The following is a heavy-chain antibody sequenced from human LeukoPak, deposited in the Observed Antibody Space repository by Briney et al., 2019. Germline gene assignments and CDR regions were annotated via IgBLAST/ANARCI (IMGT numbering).Heavy chain of an antibody. CDR1: GGSISSSSYY. CDR3: AEIAARTDYADY. J-gene: IGHJ4*02. V-gene: IGHV4-39*01. CDR2: IYYSGST. D-gene: IGHD6-6*01. Sequence: MASETLSLTCTVSGGSISSSSYYWGWIRQPPGKGLEWIGSIYYSGSTYYNPSLKSRVTISVDTSKNQFSLKLSSVTAADTAVYYCAEIAARTDYADYWGQGTLVTVSS.